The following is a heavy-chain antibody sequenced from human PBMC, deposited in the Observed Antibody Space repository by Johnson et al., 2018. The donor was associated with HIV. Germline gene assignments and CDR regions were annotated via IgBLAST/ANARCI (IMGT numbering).Heavy chain of an antibody. CDR1: GFTVRSNY. CDR3: AGEVYGQDAFDI. J-gene: IGHJ3*02. Sequence: QVQLVESGGGLVQPGGSLRLSCAASGFTVRSNYMSWVRQAPGKGLEWVTVISFAGVKTYYADSVKGRFNISRDNAKNSLYLQMNSLRPEDRAVYYCAGEVYGQDAFDIWGQGTMVTVSS. D-gene: IGHD4-17*01. V-gene: IGHV3-30*03. CDR2: ISFAGVKT.